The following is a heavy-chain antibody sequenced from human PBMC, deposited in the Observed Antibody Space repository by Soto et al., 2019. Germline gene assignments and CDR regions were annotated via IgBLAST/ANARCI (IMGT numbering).Heavy chain of an antibody. CDR2: INHSGST. Sequence: SETLSLTCAVYGGSFSGYYWSWIRQPPGKGLEWIGEINHSGSTNYNPSLKSRVTISVDTSKNQFSLKLSSVTAADTAVYYCARGWCSGGSCYSGYYYYYGMDVWGQGTTVTVSS. D-gene: IGHD2-15*01. V-gene: IGHV4-34*01. J-gene: IGHJ6*02. CDR1: GGSFSGYY. CDR3: ARGWCSGGSCYSGYYYYYGMDV.